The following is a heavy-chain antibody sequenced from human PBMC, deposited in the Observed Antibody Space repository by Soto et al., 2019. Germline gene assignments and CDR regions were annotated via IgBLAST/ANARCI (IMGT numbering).Heavy chain of an antibody. CDR1: GYTFTNYY. D-gene: IGHD5-18*01. Sequence: QVQLVQSGAEVKKPGASVKVSCKASGYTFTNYYIHWVRQAPGQGREWMGMINPSGGSTTYAQKFQGRVTMTRDTSTSTVFMDLSSLRSEDTAVYCCSRDAWYSKTYRYDMDVWGRGTTVTVSS. CDR3: SRDAWYSKTYRYDMDV. J-gene: IGHJ6*03. CDR2: INPSGGST. V-gene: IGHV1-46*03.